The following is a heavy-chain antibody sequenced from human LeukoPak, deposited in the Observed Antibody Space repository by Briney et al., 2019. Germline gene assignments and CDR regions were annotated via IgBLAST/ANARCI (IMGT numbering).Heavy chain of an antibody. CDR1: GGSFSGYY. CDR3: AGSTIFGVVFGRVRTRAPVDY. V-gene: IGHV4-34*01. D-gene: IGHD3-3*01. J-gene: IGHJ4*02. Sequence: PSETLSLTCAVYGGSFSGYYWSWIRQPPGKGLEWIGEINHSGSTNYNPSLKSRVTISVDTSKNQFSLKLSSVTAADTAVYYRAGSTIFGVVFGRVRTRAPVDYWGQGTLVTVSS. CDR2: INHSGST.